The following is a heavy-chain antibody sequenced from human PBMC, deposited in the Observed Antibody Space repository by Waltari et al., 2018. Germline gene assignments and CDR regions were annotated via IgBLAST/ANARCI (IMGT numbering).Heavy chain of an antibody. J-gene: IGHJ5*02. CDR3: ARGLGFLGYCSSTSCYRGNWFDP. Sequence: QVQLQQWGAGLLKPSEPLSLTCTVYGGSLSGYYWSWLRQPPGKGLDWIGEINHSGSTNYNPSLKSRVTISVDTSKNQFSLKLSSVTAADTAVYYCARGLGFLGYCSSTSCYRGNWFDPWGQGTLVTVSS. V-gene: IGHV4-34*01. D-gene: IGHD2-2*02. CDR1: GGSLSGYY. CDR2: INHSGST.